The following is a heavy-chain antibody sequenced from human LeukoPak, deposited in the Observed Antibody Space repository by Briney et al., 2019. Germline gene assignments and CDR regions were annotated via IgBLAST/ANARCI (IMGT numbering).Heavy chain of an antibody. J-gene: IGHJ6*02. CDR2: ISGSGGST. V-gene: IGHV3-23*01. CDR1: GFTFSSYA. CDR3: ARNNGMDV. Sequence: AGGSLRLSCAASGFTFSSYAMSWVRQAPGKGLEWVSAISGSGGSTYYADSVKGRFTISRDNAKNSLYLQMNSLRAEDTALYHCARNNGMDVWGQGTTVIVSS.